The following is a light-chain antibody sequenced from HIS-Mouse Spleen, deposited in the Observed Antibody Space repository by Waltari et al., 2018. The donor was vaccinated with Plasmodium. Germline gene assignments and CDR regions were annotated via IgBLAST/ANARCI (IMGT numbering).Light chain of an antibody. J-gene: IGKJ4*01. CDR3: QQYDNLPLT. Sequence: DIQLTQSPPSLSASVGVRVTITCQASQDISNYLNWYQQKPGKAPKLLIYDASNLETGVPSRFSGSGSGTDFTFTISSLQPEDIATYYCQQYDNLPLTFGGGTKVEIK. V-gene: IGKV1-33*01. CDR2: DAS. CDR1: QDISNY.